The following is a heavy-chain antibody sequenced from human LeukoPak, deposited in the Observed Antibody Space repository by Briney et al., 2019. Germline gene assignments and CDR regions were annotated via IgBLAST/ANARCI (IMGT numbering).Heavy chain of an antibody. V-gene: IGHV3-7*01. J-gene: IGHJ4*02. Sequence: PGGSLRLSCVASGFTLSNYWMSWVRQAPGKGLKWVANINQDGSVKHYVESVKGRFTISRDNAKNSVYLQMSSLRAEDTAVYYCATSDDSSGSDWGQGTLVTVSS. CDR1: GFTLSNYW. CDR3: ATSDDSSGSD. CDR2: INQDGSVK. D-gene: IGHD3-22*01.